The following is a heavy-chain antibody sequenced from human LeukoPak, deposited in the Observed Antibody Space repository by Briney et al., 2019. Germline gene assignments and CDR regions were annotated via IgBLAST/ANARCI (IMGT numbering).Heavy chain of an antibody. CDR1: GFTFSSYA. Sequence: GGSLRLSCAASGFTFSSYAMSWVRQAPGKGLEWVSAISGSGGSTYYADSVKGRFTISRDNSKNTLYLQMNSLRAEDTAVYYCAKDPRVGATAGLGFDYWGQGTLVTVSS. CDR2: ISGSGGST. CDR3: AKDPRVGATAGLGFDY. J-gene: IGHJ4*02. V-gene: IGHV3-23*01. D-gene: IGHD1-26*01.